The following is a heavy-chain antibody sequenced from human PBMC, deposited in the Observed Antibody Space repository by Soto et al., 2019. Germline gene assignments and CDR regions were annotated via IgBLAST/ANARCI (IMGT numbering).Heavy chain of an antibody. V-gene: IGHV3-7*01. CDR2: IKQDGSEK. CDR3: ARWGYYMIQLCLHFGY. J-gene: IGHJ4*02. Sequence: GGSLRLSCAASGFPFSSYWMSWVRQAPGKGLEWVANIKQDGSEKYYVDSVKGRFTISRDNAKNSLYLQMNSLRAEDTAVYYCARWGYYMIQLCLHFGYQRQGTRFTVSS. CDR1: GFPFSSYW. D-gene: IGHD5-18*01.